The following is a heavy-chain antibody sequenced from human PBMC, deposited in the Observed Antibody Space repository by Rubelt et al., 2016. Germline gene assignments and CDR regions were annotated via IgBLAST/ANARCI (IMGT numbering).Heavy chain of an antibody. CDR3: ARPLGAAARPYFQH. CDR2: INPNSGGT. Sequence: QVQLVQSGAEVKKPGASVKVSCKASGYTFTGYYMHWVRQAPGQGLEWMGWINPNSGGTNYAQKFQGRVTMTRDTAIRTAYMELSRLRSDDTAVYYCARPLGAAARPYFQHWGQGTLVTVSS. J-gene: IGHJ1*01. V-gene: IGHV1-2*02. CDR1: GYTFTGYY. D-gene: IGHD6-6*01.